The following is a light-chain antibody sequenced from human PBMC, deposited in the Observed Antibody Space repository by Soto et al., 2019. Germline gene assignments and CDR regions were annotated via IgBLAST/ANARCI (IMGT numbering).Light chain of an antibody. Sequence: EIVMTQSPATLSVSPGERATLSCRASKSVSSNLAWYQQKPGQAPRLLIYGASTRATGIPARFSGSGSGTEFTLTISSLQSEDFAVYYGQQYNNWPQLTFGGGTKVEIK. CDR1: KSVSSN. J-gene: IGKJ4*01. CDR3: QQYNNWPQLT. CDR2: GAS. V-gene: IGKV3-15*01.